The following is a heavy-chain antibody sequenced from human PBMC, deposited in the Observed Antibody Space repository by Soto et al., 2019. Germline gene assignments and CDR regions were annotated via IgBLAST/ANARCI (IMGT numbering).Heavy chain of an antibody. CDR2: INPNSGGT. CDR1: GYTFTGYY. J-gene: IGHJ5*02. V-gene: IGHV1-2*04. Sequence: QVQLVQSGAEVKKPGASVKVSCKASGYTFTGYYMHWVRQAPGQGLEWMGWINPNSGGTNYAQKFQGWVTMTRDTSISTAYMELSRVRSDDTSVYYCARLATNRDNWFDPWGQGTLVTVSS. D-gene: IGHD5-12*01. CDR3: ARLATNRDNWFDP.